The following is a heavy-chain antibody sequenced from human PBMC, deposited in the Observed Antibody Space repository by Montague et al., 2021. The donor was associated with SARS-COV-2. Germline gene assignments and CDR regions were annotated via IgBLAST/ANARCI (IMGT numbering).Heavy chain of an antibody. J-gene: IGHJ4*02. D-gene: IGHD6-19*01. CDR3: ARGAFSNGLDK. V-gene: IGHV3-74*01. CDR1: GFTFRNYW. Sequence: SLRLSCVASGFTFRNYWMEWVRQGPGKGLVWVSNVNRDGTRTNYADSAKGRVTISRDNAKNTLYLQIDSLTADDTAVYYCARGAFSNGLDKWGQGTLVTVSS. CDR2: VNRDGTRT.